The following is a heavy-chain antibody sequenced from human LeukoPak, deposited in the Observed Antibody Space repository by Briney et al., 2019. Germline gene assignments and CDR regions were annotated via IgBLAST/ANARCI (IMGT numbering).Heavy chain of an antibody. J-gene: IGHJ4*02. CDR3: ARATRDGYNYYYFDY. CDR2: IWSDGSNK. CDR1: GFTFSNYG. D-gene: IGHD5-24*01. V-gene: IGHV3-33*01. Sequence: GGSLRLSCAASGFTFSNYGLHWVRQAPGKGLEWVAVIWSDGSNKYYADSVKGRFTISRDNSKNTLYLQMNDLRADDTAVYYCARATRDGYNYYYFDYWGQGSLVTVSS.